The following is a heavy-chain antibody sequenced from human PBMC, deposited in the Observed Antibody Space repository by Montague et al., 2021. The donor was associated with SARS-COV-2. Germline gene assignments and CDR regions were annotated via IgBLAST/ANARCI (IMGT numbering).Heavy chain of an antibody. J-gene: IGHJ6*02. D-gene: IGHD3-10*01. CDR2: ISYDGSNK. CDR1: GFPFSSYA. CDR3: ARVLDYYGSGSYPLYYYYGMDV. Sequence: SLSLSFAASGFPFSSYAMHLVRQAPGKGLEWVAVISYDGSNKYYADSVKVRFTISRDNSKNTLYLQMNSLRAEDTAVYYCARVLDYYGSGSYPLYYYYGMDVWGQGTTVTVSS. V-gene: IGHV3-30*04.